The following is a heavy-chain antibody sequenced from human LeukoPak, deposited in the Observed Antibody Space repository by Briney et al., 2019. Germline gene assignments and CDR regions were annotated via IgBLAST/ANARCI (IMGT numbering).Heavy chain of an antibody. CDR2: ISAYNGNT. D-gene: IGHD6-6*01. Sequence: ASVKVSCKASGYTFTGYYMHWVRQAPGQGLEWMGWISAYNGNTNYAQKLQGRVTMTTDTSTSTAYMELRSLRSDDTAVYYCARDVPDAFDIWGQGTMVTVSS. CDR1: GYTFTGYY. V-gene: IGHV1-18*04. J-gene: IGHJ3*02. CDR3: ARDVPDAFDI.